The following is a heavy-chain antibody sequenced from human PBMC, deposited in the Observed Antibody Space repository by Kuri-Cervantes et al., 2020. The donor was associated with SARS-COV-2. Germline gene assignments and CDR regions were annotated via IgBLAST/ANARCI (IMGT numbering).Heavy chain of an antibody. CDR3: ARITSRRGIDY. D-gene: IGHD3-16*01. J-gene: IGHJ4*02. CDR1: GGSISSYY. V-gene: IGHV4-59*08. CDR2: IYDSGRSDYNP. Sequence: GSLRLSCTVSGGSISSYYWSWIRQPPGKGLEWIGYIYDSGRSDYNPWRNNYNPSLKSRVTISVDTSKNQFSLKLSSVTAADTAVYYCARITSRRGIDYWGQGTLVTVSS.